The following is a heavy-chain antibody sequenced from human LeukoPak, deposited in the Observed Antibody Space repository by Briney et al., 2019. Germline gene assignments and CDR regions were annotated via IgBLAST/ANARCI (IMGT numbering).Heavy chain of an antibody. CDR3: ARRYSNYDVYYYYMDV. CDR1: GFTVSSNY. Sequence: GGSLRLSCAASGFTVSSNYMSWVRQAPGKGLEWVSVIYSGGSTYYADSVKGRFTISRDNSKSTLYLQMNSLRAEDTAIYYCARRYSNYDVYYYYMDVWGKGTTVTVSS. J-gene: IGHJ6*03. V-gene: IGHV3-53*01. CDR2: IYSGGST. D-gene: IGHD4-11*01.